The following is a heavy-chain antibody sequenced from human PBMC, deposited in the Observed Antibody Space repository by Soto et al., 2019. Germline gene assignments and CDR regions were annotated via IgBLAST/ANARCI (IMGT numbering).Heavy chain of an antibody. V-gene: IGHV4-31*02. CDR1: GASIGSGDYY. J-gene: IGHJ5*02. D-gene: IGHD3-22*01. Sequence: SETLSLTCTVSGASIGSGDYYWSWIRQHPGKGLEWIGYIYYSGGTYYNPSLKSRVTISVDTSKNQFSLELSSVTAADTAVYYCASIYDSSGYYYANNWFDPWGQGPLVT. CDR2: IYYSGGT. CDR3: ASIYDSSGYYYANNWFDP.